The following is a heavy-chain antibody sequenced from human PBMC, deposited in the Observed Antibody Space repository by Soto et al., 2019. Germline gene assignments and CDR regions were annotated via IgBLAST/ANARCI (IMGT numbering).Heavy chain of an antibody. CDR3: ARSSSGHKAYYYYGLDV. J-gene: IGHJ6*02. Sequence: QVQLVESGGGVVQPGRSLGLSCAASGFTFSSYTIHWVRQAPGKGLEWVAVISDDGGNKYYADSVKGRFTISRDNSKVYLQVNSLRAKDTAVYFCARSSSGHKAYYYYGLDVWGQGTTVTVSS. CDR1: GFTFSSYT. CDR2: ISDDGGNK. V-gene: IGHV3-30-3*01. D-gene: IGHD6-19*01.